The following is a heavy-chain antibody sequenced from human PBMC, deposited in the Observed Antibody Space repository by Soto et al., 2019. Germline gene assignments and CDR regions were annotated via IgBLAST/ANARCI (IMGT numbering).Heavy chain of an antibody. CDR3: ARAREAIRDFWSGYFPSPHFDY. CDR1: GYTFTSYG. Sequence: QVQLVQSGAEVKKPGASVKVSCKASGYTFTSYGISWVRQAPGQGLEWMGWISAYNGNTNYAQKLQGRGTMTTDTSTSTAYMELRSLRSDDTAVYYCARAREAIRDFWSGYFPSPHFDYWGQGTLVTVSS. CDR2: ISAYNGNT. D-gene: IGHD3-3*01. V-gene: IGHV1-18*01. J-gene: IGHJ4*02.